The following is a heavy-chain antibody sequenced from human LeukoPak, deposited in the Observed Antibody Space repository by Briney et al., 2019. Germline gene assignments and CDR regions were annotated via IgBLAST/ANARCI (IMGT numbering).Heavy chain of an antibody. J-gene: IGHJ5*02. D-gene: IGHD6-13*01. Sequence: SETLSLTCTVSGGSISSSSYYWGWIRQPPGKGLEWIGSIYYSGSTYYNPSLKSRVTISVDTSKNQFSLKLSSVTAADTAVYYCARGWIAAAGRWFDPWGQGTLVTVSS. CDR1: GGSISSSSYY. CDR2: IYYSGST. V-gene: IGHV4-39*07. CDR3: ARGWIAAAGRWFDP.